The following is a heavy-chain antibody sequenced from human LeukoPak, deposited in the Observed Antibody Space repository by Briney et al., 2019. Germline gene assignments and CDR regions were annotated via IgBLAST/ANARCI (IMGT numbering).Heavy chain of an antibody. CDR2: INPSGGST. CDR1: GYTLTELS. D-gene: IGHD2-2*01. V-gene: IGHV1-46*01. Sequence: ASVKVSCKVSGYTLTELSMHWVRQAPGQGLEWMGIINPSGGSTSYAQKFQGRVTMTRDTSTSTVYMELSSLRSEDTAVYYCARDFAYCSSTSCYVDVRFYYYGMDVWGQGTTVTVSS. J-gene: IGHJ6*02. CDR3: ARDFAYCSSTSCYVDVRFYYYGMDV.